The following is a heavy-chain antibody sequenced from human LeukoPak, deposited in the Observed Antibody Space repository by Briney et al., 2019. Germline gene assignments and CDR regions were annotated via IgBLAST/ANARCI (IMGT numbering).Heavy chain of an antibody. V-gene: IGHV1-46*01. CDR2: INPNGAST. CDR1: GYTFTSYY. CDR3: ARDESGSYLLSGTNQRDINYYYHSYMDA. Sequence: ASVKVSCTATGYTFTSYYIHWVRHPPRPGLERMGIINPNGASTTYAQTFQGSVTTTRDTSTSTVYTELSSLRSDATAVYYCARDESGSYLLSGTNQRDINYYYHSYMDAWGKGTPVTVSS. D-gene: IGHD1-26*01. J-gene: IGHJ6*03.